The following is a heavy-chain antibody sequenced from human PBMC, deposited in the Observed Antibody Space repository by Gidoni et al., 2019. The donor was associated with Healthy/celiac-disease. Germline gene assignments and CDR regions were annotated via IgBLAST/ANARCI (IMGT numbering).Heavy chain of an antibody. V-gene: IGHV3-33*01. J-gene: IGHJ3*02. CDR2: IWYDGSNK. CDR3: ARDRVVVIRDAFDI. D-gene: IGHD3-22*01. CDR1: GFTISSYG. Sequence: QVQRVESGGGVVQPGRSVRLSCAACGFTISSYGMHWVRQAPGKGLEWVAVIWYDGSNKYYADSVKGRFTISRDNSKNTLYLQMNSLRAEDTAVYYCARDRVVVIRDAFDIWGQGTMVTVSS.